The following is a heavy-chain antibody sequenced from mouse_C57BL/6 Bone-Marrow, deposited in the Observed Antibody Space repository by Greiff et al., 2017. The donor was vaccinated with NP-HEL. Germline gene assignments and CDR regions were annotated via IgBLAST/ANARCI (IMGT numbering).Heavy chain of an antibody. Sequence: VQLQQSGSELRSPGSSVKLSCKDFDSEVFPIAYMSWVRQKPGHGFEWIGGILPSIGRTIYGEKFEDKATLDADTLSNTAYLELNSLTSEDSAIYYCARPSPGIYTPWFAYWGQGTLVTVSA. J-gene: IGHJ3*01. CDR2: ILPSIGRT. CDR3: ARPSPGIYTPWFAY. CDR1: DSEVFPIAY. V-gene: IGHV15-2*01.